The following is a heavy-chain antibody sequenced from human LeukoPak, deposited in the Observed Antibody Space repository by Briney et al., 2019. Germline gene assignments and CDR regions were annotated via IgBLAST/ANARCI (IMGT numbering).Heavy chain of an antibody. CDR3: AREEVVVAATPIDY. CDR1: GFTFSSDA. V-gene: IGHV3-23*01. CDR2: ISGSGGST. J-gene: IGHJ4*02. D-gene: IGHD2-15*01. Sequence: GGSLRLSCAASGFTFSSDAMSWVRQAPGKGLEWVSAISGSGGSTYYADSVKGRFTISRDNSKNTLYLQMNSLRAEDTAVYYCAREEVVVAATPIDYWGQGTLVTVSS.